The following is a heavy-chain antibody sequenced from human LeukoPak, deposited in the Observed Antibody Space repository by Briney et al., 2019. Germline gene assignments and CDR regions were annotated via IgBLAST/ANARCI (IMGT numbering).Heavy chain of an antibody. D-gene: IGHD2-15*01. CDR1: GVSFSGYY. V-gene: IGHV4-34*01. Sequence: SEALSLTCAVYGVSFSGYYWSWIRQPPGKGLEWIGEINHSGSTNYNPSLKSRVTISVDTSKNQFSLKLSSVTAADTAVYYCARGRFRGYAYWGQGTLVTVSS. CDR3: ARGRFRGYAY. CDR2: INHSGST. J-gene: IGHJ4*02.